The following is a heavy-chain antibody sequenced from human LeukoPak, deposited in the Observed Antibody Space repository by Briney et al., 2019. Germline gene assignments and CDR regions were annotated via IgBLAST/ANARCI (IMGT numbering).Heavy chain of an antibody. D-gene: IGHD4-23*01. J-gene: IGHJ4*02. V-gene: IGHV3-53*01. CDR1: GFTVSSNY. Sequence: GGSPRLSCAASGFTVSSNYMSWVRQAPGKGLEWVSVIYSGGSSYYANSVKGRFTISRDNSKNTLYLQMNSLRAEDTAVDYCARDPDLYGGNPPGDYWGQGTLVSVSS. CDR3: ARDPDLYGGNPPGDY. CDR2: IYSGGSS.